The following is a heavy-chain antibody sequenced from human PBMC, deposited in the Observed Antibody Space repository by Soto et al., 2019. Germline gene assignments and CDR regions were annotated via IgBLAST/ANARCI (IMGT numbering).Heavy chain of an antibody. CDR2: IYYSGST. D-gene: IGHD3-10*01. Sequence: SETLSLTCTVSGGSISSGGYYWSWIRQHPGKGLEWIGYIYYSGSTYYNPSLKSRVTISVDTSKNQFSLKLSSVTAADTAVYYCARCGSGSDWTFDYWGQGTLVTVSS. CDR3: ARCGSGSDWTFDY. V-gene: IGHV4-31*03. CDR1: GGSISSGGYY. J-gene: IGHJ4*02.